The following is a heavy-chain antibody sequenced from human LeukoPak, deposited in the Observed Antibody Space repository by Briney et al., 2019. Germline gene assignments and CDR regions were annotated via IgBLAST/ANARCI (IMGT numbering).Heavy chain of an antibody. D-gene: IGHD6-19*01. J-gene: IGHJ4*02. Sequence: GGSLRLSCAASGFTFSNYGIHWVRQAPGKGLEWVALIWYDGSNKFYADSVKGRFTISRDNSKNTLYLQMNSLRAEDTAVYYCARWRAGIVVAVDYWGQGTLVSVST. V-gene: IGHV3-33*01. CDR3: ARWRAGIVVAVDY. CDR1: GFTFSNYG. CDR2: IWYDGSNK.